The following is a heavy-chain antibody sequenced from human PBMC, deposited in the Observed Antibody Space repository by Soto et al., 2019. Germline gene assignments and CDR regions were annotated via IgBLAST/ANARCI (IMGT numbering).Heavy chain of an antibody. D-gene: IGHD3-22*01. CDR3: ARSYDSSGYYPNGAFDI. V-gene: IGHV1-18*01. CDR2: ISAYNGNT. Sequence: ASVKVSCKASGYTFTSYGISWVRQAPGQGLEWMGWISAYNGNTNYAQKLQGRVTMTTDTSTSTAYMELRSLRSDDTAVYYCARSYDSSGYYPNGAFDIWGQGTMVTVSS. CDR1: GYTFTSYG. J-gene: IGHJ3*02.